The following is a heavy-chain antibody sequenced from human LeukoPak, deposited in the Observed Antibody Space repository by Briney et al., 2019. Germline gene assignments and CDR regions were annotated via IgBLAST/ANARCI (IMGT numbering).Heavy chain of an antibody. D-gene: IGHD3-10*01. CDR2: IRYDGSNK. V-gene: IGHV3-30*02. CDR1: GFTFSSYG. CDR3: TRAPVLLWFGELDRGDY. J-gene: IGHJ4*02. Sequence: GGSLRLSCAASGFTFSSYGMHWVRQAPGKGLEWVAFIRYDGSNKYYADSVKGRFTISRDNSKNTLYLQMNSLKTEDTAVYYCTRAPVLLWFGELDRGDYWGQGTLVTVSS.